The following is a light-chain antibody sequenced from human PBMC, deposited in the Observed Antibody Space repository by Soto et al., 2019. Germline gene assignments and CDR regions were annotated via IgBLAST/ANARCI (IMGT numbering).Light chain of an antibody. Sequence: QSALTQPASVAGSPGQSITISCTGTSSDVGAYNYVSWYQQHPGKAPKLMIYDVNIRPSGVSNRFSGSKSGNTASLTISGGQAVDDAVDYYISWTTSTTMEFGGGTKLTGL. CDR3: ISWTTSTTME. V-gene: IGLV2-14*01. CDR2: DVN. J-gene: IGLJ2*01. CDR1: SSDVGAYNY.